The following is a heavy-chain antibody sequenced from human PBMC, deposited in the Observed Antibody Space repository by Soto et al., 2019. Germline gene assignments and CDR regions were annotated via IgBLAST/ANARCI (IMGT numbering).Heavy chain of an antibody. CDR2: INHSGST. Sequence: QVQLQQWGAGLLKPSETLSLTCAVYGGSFSGYYWSWIRQPPGKGLEWIGEINHSGSTNYNPSLKSRVTISVDTSKNQFSLKLSSVTAADTAVYYCASSRPADYWGQGTLVTVSS. CDR3: ASSRPADY. V-gene: IGHV4-34*01. CDR1: GGSFSGYY. J-gene: IGHJ4*02.